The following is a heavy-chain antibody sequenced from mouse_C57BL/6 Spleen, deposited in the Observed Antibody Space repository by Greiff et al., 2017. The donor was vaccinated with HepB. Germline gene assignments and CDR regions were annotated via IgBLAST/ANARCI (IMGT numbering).Heavy chain of an antibody. CDR1: GFTFSDYG. V-gene: IGHV5-17*01. CDR3: ARPEGLCYYDYDDAMDY. CDR2: ISSGSSTI. D-gene: IGHD2-4*01. J-gene: IGHJ4*01. Sequence: EVMLVESGGGLVKPGGSLKLSCAASGFTFSDYGMHWVRQAPEKGLEWVAYISSGSSTIYYADTVKGRFTISRDNAKDTLFLQMTSLRSENTAIYYCARPEGLCYYDYDDAMDYWGQGTSVTVSS.